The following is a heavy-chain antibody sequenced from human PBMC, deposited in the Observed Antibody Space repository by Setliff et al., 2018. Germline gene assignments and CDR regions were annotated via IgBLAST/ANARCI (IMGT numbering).Heavy chain of an antibody. J-gene: IGHJ3*01. D-gene: IGHD1-1*01. Sequence: SETLSLTCAVYDGSFSDYYWSWIRQPPGKGLEWIGEINHYGSTKYKSSLKSRVTISLDTSKNQYSLRLRSVTAADTAVYYCASPRRDDLDTPFDAFDLWGQGTKVTVSS. CDR1: DGSFSDYY. V-gene: IGHV4-34*01. CDR3: ASPRRDDLDTPFDAFDL. CDR2: INHYGST.